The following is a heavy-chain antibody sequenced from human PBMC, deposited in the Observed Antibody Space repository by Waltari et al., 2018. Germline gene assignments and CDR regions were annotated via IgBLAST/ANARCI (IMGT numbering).Heavy chain of an antibody. CDR2: IYHSGST. V-gene: IGHV4-38-2*01. J-gene: IGHJ4*02. CDR3: ARFPFDPQDY. Sequence: QVQLQASGPGLVKPSETLSLTCAVSGSSISSGYYWGWIRQPPGKGLEWIGSIYHSGSTYYNPSRKSRVTISVDTSKNQFSLKLSSVTAADTAVYYCARFPFDPQDYWGQGTLVTVSS. CDR1: GSSISSGYY. D-gene: IGHD3-16*01.